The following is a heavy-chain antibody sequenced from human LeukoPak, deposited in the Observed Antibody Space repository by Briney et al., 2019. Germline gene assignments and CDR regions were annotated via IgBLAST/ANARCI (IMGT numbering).Heavy chain of an antibody. D-gene: IGHD3-9*01. Sequence: AGGSLRLSCATSGFTFSYYSMHWVRQAPGRGLEWVSYISNSGRTIYYADSVKGRFTISRDNAKNSVYLQMNSLRAEDTAVYYCAKNAYYDILTGYFGKIYFDYWGQGTLVTVSS. CDR3: AKNAYYDILTGYFGKIYFDY. V-gene: IGHV3-48*01. CDR2: ISNSGRTI. J-gene: IGHJ4*02. CDR1: GFTFSYYS.